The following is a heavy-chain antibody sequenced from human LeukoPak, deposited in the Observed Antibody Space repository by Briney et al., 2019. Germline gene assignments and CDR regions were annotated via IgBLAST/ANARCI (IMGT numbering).Heavy chain of an antibody. Sequence: GGSLRLSCAASGFTFSSYAMSWVRQAPGKGLEWVSAISGSGGSTYYADSVKGRFTISRDNSKNTLYLQMNSLRAEDTAVYYCARNDARSVIWFGELPPVDYWGQGTLVTVSS. D-gene: IGHD3-10*01. CDR3: ARNDARSVIWFGELPPVDY. CDR1: GFTFSSYA. V-gene: IGHV3-23*01. J-gene: IGHJ4*02. CDR2: ISGSGGST.